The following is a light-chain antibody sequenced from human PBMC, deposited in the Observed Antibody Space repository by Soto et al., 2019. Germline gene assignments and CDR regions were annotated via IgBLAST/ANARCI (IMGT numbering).Light chain of an antibody. V-gene: IGLV2-8*01. CDR1: SSDVGLYNY. Sequence: QSALTQPPSASGSPGQSVTISCTGTSSDVGLYNYVSWYQQHPGKAPKVIIFEVSQRPSGVPYRFSGSKSGNTASLTVSGLQAEDEADYYCAAWDDSLNGVVFGGGTKLTVL. CDR3: AAWDDSLNGVV. J-gene: IGLJ2*01. CDR2: EVS.